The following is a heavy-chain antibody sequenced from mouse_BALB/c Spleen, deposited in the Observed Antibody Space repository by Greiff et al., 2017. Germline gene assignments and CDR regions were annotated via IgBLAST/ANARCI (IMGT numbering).Heavy chain of an antibody. CDR3: ARRLLSPFAY. CDR2: ISSGGGST. J-gene: IGHJ3*01. CDR1: GFAFSSYD. D-gene: IGHD2-1*01. Sequence: EVKLMESGGGLVKPGGSLKLSCAASGFAFSSYDMSWVRQTPEKRLEWVAYISSGGGSTYYPDTVKGRFTISRDNAKNTLYLQMSSLKSEDTAMYYCARRLLSPFAYWGQGTLVTVSA. V-gene: IGHV5-12-1*01.